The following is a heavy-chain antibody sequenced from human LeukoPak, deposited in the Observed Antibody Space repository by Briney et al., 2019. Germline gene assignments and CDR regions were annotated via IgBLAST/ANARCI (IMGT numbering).Heavy chain of an antibody. D-gene: IGHD3-22*01. Sequence: PGGSLRLSCAASGFTFSSYDMHWVRQATGKGLEWVSAIGTAGDTYYPGSVKGRFTISRENAKNSLYLQMNSLRAGDTAVYYCARAIYDSSGYLSPHFDYWDQGTLVTVSS. J-gene: IGHJ4*02. CDR2: IGTAGDT. CDR1: GFTFSSYD. V-gene: IGHV3-13*01. CDR3: ARAIYDSSGYLSPHFDY.